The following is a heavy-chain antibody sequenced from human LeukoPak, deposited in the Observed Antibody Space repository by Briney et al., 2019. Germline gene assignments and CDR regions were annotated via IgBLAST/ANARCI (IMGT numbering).Heavy chain of an antibody. D-gene: IGHD4-11*01. CDR1: GASVSSGSYY. Sequence: SETLSLTCNVSGASVSSGSYYWSWIRQPPGKELEWIGYIYYSGSTSYNPSLKSRVTISVDTSKNHFSLKLTSVTAADTAVYYCARVGDYSNFYFDYWGQGTLVTVSS. V-gene: IGHV4-61*03. CDR3: ARVGDYSNFYFDY. J-gene: IGHJ4*02. CDR2: IYYSGST.